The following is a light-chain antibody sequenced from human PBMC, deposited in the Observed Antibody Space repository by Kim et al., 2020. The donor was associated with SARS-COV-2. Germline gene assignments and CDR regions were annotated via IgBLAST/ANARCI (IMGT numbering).Light chain of an antibody. CDR3: GTWASRLSAGG. J-gene: IGLJ2*01. V-gene: IGLV1-51*01. CDR1: LSNLGRNL. CDR2: YTN. Sequence: GQEVNISDSGSLSNLGRNLVAWYQQFQGKPPKLLVYYTNTRPSGLPERFPGSKAVASANLGITGLQAGGEADYYCGTWASRLSAGGFGGGTQLTVL.